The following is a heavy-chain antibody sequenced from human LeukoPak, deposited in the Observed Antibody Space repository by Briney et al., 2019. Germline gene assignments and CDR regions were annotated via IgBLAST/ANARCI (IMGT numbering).Heavy chain of an antibody. D-gene: IGHD5-12*01. J-gene: IGHJ4*02. CDR1: GFTFSNYA. CDR2: ISGSGGST. V-gene: IGHV3-23*01. CDR3: AKDGAWLRFDD. Sequence: GGSLRLSCAASGFTFSNYAMSWVRQAPGKGLEWVSTISGSGGSTYYTDSVRGRFTISRDNSKNTLYLQMNNLRAEDTAVYYCAKDGAWLRFDDWGQGILVTVSS.